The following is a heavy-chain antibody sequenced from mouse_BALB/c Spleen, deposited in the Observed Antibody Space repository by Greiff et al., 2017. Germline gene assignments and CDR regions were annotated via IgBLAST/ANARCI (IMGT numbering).Heavy chain of an antibody. CDR1: GFTFSSFG. CDR2: ISSGSSNI. D-gene: IGHD1-1*01. J-gene: IGHJ4*01. V-gene: IGHV5-17*02. Sequence: EVKLVESGGGLVQPGGSRKLSCAASGFTFSSFGMHWVRQAPEKGLEWVAYISSGSSNIYYADTVKGRFTISRDNPKNTLFLQMTSLRSEDTAMYYCARSSYYGRSYGDYYAMDYWGQGTSVTVSS. CDR3: ARSSYYGRSYGDYYAMDY.